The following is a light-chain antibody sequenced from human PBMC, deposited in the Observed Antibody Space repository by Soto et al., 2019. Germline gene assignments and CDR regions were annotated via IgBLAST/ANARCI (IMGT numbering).Light chain of an antibody. Sequence: EIVLTQSPATLSLSPGERATLSCRASQSVSSSLAWYQQKPGQAPRLLIYDASNRATGIPARFSGSGSGTDFTLTISSLEPEDFAVDYCQQRSNWPITFGQGTRMEIK. CDR1: QSVSSS. CDR2: DAS. J-gene: IGKJ5*01. V-gene: IGKV3-11*01. CDR3: QQRSNWPIT.